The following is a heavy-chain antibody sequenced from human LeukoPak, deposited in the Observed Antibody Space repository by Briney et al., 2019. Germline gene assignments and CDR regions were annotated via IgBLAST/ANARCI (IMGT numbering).Heavy chain of an antibody. Sequence: SVKVSCKASGGTFTSYAISWVRQAPGQGLEWMGGIIPIFGTANYAQKFQGRVTITTDESTSTAYMELSSLRSEDTAVYYCARDYYDSSGYFGYWGQGTLVTVSS. J-gene: IGHJ4*02. D-gene: IGHD3-22*01. CDR3: ARDYYDSSGYFGY. CDR2: IIPIFGTA. CDR1: GGTFTSYA. V-gene: IGHV1-69*05.